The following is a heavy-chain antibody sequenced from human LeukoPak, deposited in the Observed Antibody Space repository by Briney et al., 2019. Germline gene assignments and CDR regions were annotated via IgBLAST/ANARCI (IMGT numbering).Heavy chain of an antibody. J-gene: IGHJ4*02. V-gene: IGHV3-74*01. CDR1: GFTFSDYW. CDR3: ARNFVGSDSSDFDS. Sequence: GGSPRLSCEASGFTFSDYWMHWVRQAPGKGLVWVSRVRRDGIETNYADSVKGRFTISRDNARTTLYLQMNSLRAEDTAIYYCARNFVGSDSSDFDSWGQGTLVTVSS. CDR2: VRRDGIET. D-gene: IGHD1-26*01.